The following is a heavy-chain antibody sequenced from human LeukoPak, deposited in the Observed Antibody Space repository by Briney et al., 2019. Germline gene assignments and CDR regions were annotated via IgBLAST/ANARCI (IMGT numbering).Heavy chain of an antibody. J-gene: IGHJ2*01. V-gene: IGHV3-9*01. CDR1: GFTLDDYA. CDR3: AKAGSGYCSGGSCLSEYSDL. Sequence: GGPLRLSCAASGFTLDDYAMHWVRQAPGKGLEWVSGISWNSGSIGYADSVKGRFTISRDNAKNSLYLQMNSLRAEDTALYYCAKAGSGYCSGGSCLSEYSDLWGRGTLVTVSS. D-gene: IGHD2-15*01. CDR2: ISWNSGSI.